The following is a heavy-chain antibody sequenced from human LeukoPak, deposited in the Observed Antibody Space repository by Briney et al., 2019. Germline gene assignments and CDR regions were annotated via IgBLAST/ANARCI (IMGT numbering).Heavy chain of an antibody. D-gene: IGHD6-13*01. CDR2: ISAYNGNT. J-gene: IGHJ5*02. CDR3: ARQGQQLVYPHTFNWFDP. V-gene: IGHV1-18*01. Sequence: EASVKVSCKASGYTFTSYGISWVRQAPGQGLEWMGWISAYNGNTNYAQKLQGRVTMTTDTSTSTAYMELRSLRSDDTAVYYCARQGQQLVYPHTFNWFDPWGQGTLVTVSS. CDR1: GYTFTSYG.